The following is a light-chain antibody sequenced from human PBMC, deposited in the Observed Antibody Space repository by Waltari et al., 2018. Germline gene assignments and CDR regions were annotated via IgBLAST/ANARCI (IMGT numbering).Light chain of an antibody. CDR2: KAS. CDR3: QQYNSYWRT. Sequence: DIQMTQSPSTLSASVGDRLTITCRASQRISSWLAWYQQKPGKAPKLLIYKASSLESGVPSRFSGSGSGTEFTLTISSLQPDDFATYYCQQYNSYWRTFGQGTKVEIK. J-gene: IGKJ1*01. V-gene: IGKV1-5*03. CDR1: QRISSW.